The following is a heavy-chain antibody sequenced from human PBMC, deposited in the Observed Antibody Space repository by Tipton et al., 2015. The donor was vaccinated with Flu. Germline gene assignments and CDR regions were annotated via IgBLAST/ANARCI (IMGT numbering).Heavy chain of an antibody. CDR1: GFIFGDFW. J-gene: IGHJ4*02. CDR2: IKQDGSET. Sequence: LSCAASGFIFGDFWMTWLRQAPGKGLEWVANIKQDGSETDYVDSVKGRFSISRDNAKNSVYLQMISLRAEDTAVYYCARGRDSGHFFDYWGPGTLVTVSS. V-gene: IGHV3-7*01. D-gene: IGHD5-12*01. CDR3: ARGRDSGHFFDY.